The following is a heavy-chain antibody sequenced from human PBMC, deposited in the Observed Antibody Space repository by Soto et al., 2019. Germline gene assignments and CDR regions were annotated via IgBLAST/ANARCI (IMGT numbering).Heavy chain of an antibody. CDR3: ARGIAARPSYYYGMDV. V-gene: IGHV3-11*01. Sequence: QVQLVESGGGLVRPGGSLRLSCAASGFTFSDYYMSWIRQAPGKGLEWVSYISSSGSTIYYADSVKGRFTISRDNANSSLYLQMNSLSAEDTAVYYCARGIAARPSYYYGMDVWGQGTTVTVSS. CDR1: GFTFSDYY. J-gene: IGHJ6*02. D-gene: IGHD6-6*01. CDR2: ISSSGSTI.